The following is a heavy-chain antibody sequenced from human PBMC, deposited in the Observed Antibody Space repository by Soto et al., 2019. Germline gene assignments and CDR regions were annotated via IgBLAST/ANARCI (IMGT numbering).Heavy chain of an antibody. Sequence: SETLSLTCTVSGGSMRNYFWTWIRQPPGKGLEWIGYIHYSGTTSFFPSYNPSLRSRVTISEDTSKNQFSLKLSSVTAADTAVYYCARGGDIVVVPAADNWFDPWGQGTLVTVSS. CDR2: IHYSGTT. CDR3: ARGGDIVVVPAADNWFDP. V-gene: IGHV4-59*01. J-gene: IGHJ5*02. CDR1: GGSMRNYF. D-gene: IGHD2-2*01.